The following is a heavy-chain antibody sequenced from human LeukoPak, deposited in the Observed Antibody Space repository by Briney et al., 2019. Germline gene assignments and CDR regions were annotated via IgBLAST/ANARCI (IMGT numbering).Heavy chain of an antibody. D-gene: IGHD1-26*01. CDR1: GGSISSYY. J-gene: IGHJ4*02. Sequence: PSETLSLTCTVSGGSISSYYWSWIRQPPGKGLEWIGYIYYSGSTNYNPSLKSRVTISADTSKNQFSLKLSSVSAADSAVYSCATNTGSYFAWFDYWGQGTLVTVSS. V-gene: IGHV4-59*01. CDR3: ATNTGSYFAWFDY. CDR2: IYYSGST.